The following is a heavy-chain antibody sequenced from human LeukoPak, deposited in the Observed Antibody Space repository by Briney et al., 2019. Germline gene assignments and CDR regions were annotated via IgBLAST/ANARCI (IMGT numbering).Heavy chain of an antibody. CDR1: GGSISSYY. V-gene: IGHV4-59*01. J-gene: IGHJ3*02. CDR3: ARPKSVAQFDAFDI. Sequence: SETLSLTCTVSGGSISSYYWNWIRQPPGKGLEWIGYIYYSGSTNYNPSLRSRVTISVDTSKNQFSLKLSSVTAADTAVYYCARPKSVAQFDAFDIWGQGTMVTVSS. D-gene: IGHD5-24*01. CDR2: IYYSGST.